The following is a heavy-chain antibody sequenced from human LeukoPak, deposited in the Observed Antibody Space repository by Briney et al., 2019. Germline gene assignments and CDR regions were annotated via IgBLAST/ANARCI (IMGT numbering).Heavy chain of an antibody. D-gene: IGHD3-22*01. J-gene: IGHJ4*02. CDR1: GFTFSSYA. V-gene: IGHV3-53*01. CDR2: IYSGGST. Sequence: TGGSLRLSCAASGFTFSSYAMSWVRQAPGKGLECVSVIYSGGSTYYADSVKGRFTISRDNSKNTLYLQMNSLRAEDTAVYYCAGGDYDSNGYYYGIDYWGQGTLVTVSS. CDR3: AGGDYDSNGYYYGIDY.